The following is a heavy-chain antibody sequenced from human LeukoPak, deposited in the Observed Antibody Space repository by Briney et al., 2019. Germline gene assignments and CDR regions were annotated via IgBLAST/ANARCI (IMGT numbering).Heavy chain of an antibody. CDR3: ARLIWFGELSGYGMDV. D-gene: IGHD3-10*01. V-gene: IGHV4-39*01. CDR2: IYYRGCT. J-gene: IGHJ6*02. Sequence: SETLSLTCTVSGGSISSSSYYWGWIRQPPGKGLEWIGSIYYRGCTYYNPSLKSRVTISVDTSKNQFSLKLSSVTAADTAVYYCARLIWFGELSGYGMDVWGQGTTVTVSS. CDR1: GGSISSSSYY.